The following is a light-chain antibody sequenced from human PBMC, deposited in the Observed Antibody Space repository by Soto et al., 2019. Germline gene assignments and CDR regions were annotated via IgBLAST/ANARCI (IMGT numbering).Light chain of an antibody. V-gene: IGKV1-5*03. CDR3: QNYNSYPYT. Sequence: DIQMTQSPSTLSASVGDRFTITCRASERISSWLAGYQQKPGKAPKLLIYRASGLQSGVQTRFSGSGYGTEFTITISRLQPDDFAIDYCQNYNSYPYTFGQGTEMEIK. CDR1: ERISSW. J-gene: IGKJ2*01. CDR2: RAS.